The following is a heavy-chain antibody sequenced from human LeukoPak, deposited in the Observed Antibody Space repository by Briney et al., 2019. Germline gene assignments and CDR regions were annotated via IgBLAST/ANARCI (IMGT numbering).Heavy chain of an antibody. CDR1: GGSISSSSYY. Sequence: SETLSLTCTVSGGSISSSSYYWGWIRQPPGKGLEWIGEINHSGSTNYNPSLKSRVSISVDTSKNQFSLKLSSVTAADTAVYYCARDQLGYCSGGSCNPTGYFDYWGQGTLVTVSS. D-gene: IGHD2-15*01. V-gene: IGHV4-39*07. CDR3: ARDQLGYCSGGSCNPTGYFDY. J-gene: IGHJ4*02. CDR2: INHSGST.